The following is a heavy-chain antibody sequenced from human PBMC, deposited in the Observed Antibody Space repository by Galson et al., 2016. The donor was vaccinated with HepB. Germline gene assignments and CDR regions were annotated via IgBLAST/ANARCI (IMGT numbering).Heavy chain of an antibody. Sequence: SLRLSCAASGFTFTSYSMNWVRQALGKGLEWVSSISSSSDYIYYSDSVRGRVTISRDNARNSLYLRMDSLRAEDTAVCFCSRGGGMYYSMDVWGQGTAVTV. CDR3: SRGGGMYYSMDV. CDR2: ISSSSDYI. D-gene: IGHD3-16*01. CDR1: GFTFTSYS. J-gene: IGHJ6*02. V-gene: IGHV3-21*01.